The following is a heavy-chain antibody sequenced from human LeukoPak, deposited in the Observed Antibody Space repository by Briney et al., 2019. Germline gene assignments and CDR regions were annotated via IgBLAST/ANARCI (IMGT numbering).Heavy chain of an antibody. CDR1: TFTFSNYW. V-gene: IGHV3-21*01. J-gene: IGHJ6*04. D-gene: IGHD3-10*02. CDR3: AELGITMIGGV. CDR2: ISSSSLSYI. Sequence: NPGGSLRLSCAASTFTFSNYWMHWVRQAPGKGLVWVSSISSSSLSYIYYADSVKGRFTIFRDNAKNSLYLQMNSLRAEDTAVYYCAELGITMIGGVWGKGTTVTISS.